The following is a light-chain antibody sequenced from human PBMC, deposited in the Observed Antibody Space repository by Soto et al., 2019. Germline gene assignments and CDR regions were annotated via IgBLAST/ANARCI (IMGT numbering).Light chain of an antibody. CDR2: NVN. CDR1: SSDVGSYDY. J-gene: IGLJ1*01. Sequence: SARIQPPSVSRSPGQSVTSSCTGTSSDVGSYDYVSWCKQHPGTVPKPMIYNVNTRPSGVPDRFSGSKSGNTASMTISGLQAEDEADYLCCSYTASATYVFEPGTKV. V-gene: IGLV2-11*01. CDR3: CSYTASATYV.